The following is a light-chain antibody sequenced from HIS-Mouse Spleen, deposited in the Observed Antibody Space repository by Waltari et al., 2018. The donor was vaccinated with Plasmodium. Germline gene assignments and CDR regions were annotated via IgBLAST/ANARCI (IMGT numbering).Light chain of an antibody. Sequence: DIQMTQPPPPLSAPVGYKANLTCRASQSISSRLAWYQQKPGKAPKLLIYKASSLESGVPSRFSGSGSGTEFTLTISSLQPDDFATYYCQQYNSYSWTFGQGTKVEIK. CDR1: QSISSR. J-gene: IGKJ1*01. CDR2: KAS. V-gene: IGKV1-5*03. CDR3: QQYNSYSWT.